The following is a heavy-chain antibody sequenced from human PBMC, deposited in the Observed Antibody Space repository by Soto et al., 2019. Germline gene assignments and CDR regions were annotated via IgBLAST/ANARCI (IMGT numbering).Heavy chain of an antibody. J-gene: IGHJ4*02. CDR1: GASISSSNW. V-gene: IGHV4-4*02. D-gene: IGHD3-10*01. CDR2: IFHDGTA. Sequence: PSETLTPTCAVSGASISSSNWGTWARQSPQRGLEYIGEIFHDGTANYYPSFERRVAISVDTSKNQFSLKLTSVTAADTAIYFCARLVYETRLNYMYFDFWGQGTLVTVSS. CDR3: ARLVYETRLNYMYFDF.